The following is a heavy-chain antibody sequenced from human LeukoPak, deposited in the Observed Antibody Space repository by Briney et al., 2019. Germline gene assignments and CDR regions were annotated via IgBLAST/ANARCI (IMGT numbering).Heavy chain of an antibody. D-gene: IGHD2-21*02. J-gene: IGHJ1*01. CDR3: ARDDFCGGDCYQYFQH. CDR2: ISSSSSTI. V-gene: IGHV3-48*02. Sequence: GGSLRLSCAASGFTFSSYSMNWVRQAPGKGLEWVSYISSSSSTIYYADSVKGRFTISRDNAKNSLYLQMNSLRDEDTAVYYCARDDFCGGDCYQYFQHWGQGTLVTVSS. CDR1: GFTFSSYS.